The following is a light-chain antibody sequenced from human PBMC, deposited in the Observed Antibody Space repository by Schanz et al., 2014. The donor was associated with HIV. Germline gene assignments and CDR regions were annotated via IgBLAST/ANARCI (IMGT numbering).Light chain of an antibody. J-gene: IGKJ5*01. CDR3: QQYYTTAIT. V-gene: IGKV3-15*01. CDR2: GAS. CDR1: QSVSSN. Sequence: EIVMTQSPVTLSVSPGERATLSCRASQSVSSNLAWYQQKPGQAPRLLIYGASTRATGIPARFSGSGSGTEFTLTISSLQSEDVAVYYCQQYYTTAITFGQGTRLEIK.